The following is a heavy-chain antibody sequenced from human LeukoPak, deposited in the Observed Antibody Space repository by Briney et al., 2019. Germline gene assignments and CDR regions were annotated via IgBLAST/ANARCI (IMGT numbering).Heavy chain of an antibody. CDR3: ARAYDHEYYFDY. D-gene: IGHD3-16*01. V-gene: IGHV1-69*01. J-gene: IGHJ4*02. CDR1: GGAFSSYA. Sequence: SVKVSCKASGGAFSSYAISWVRQAPGQGLEWMGGIIPIFGTANYAQKFQGRVTITADESTSTAYMELSSLRSEDTAVYYCARAYDHEYYFDYWGQGTLVTVSS. CDR2: IIPIFGTA.